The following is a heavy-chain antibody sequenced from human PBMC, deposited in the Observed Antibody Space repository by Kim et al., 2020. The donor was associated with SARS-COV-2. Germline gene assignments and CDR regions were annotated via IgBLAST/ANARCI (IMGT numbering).Heavy chain of an antibody. D-gene: IGHD3-22*01. CDR3: ARVDVPMKHAFDF. V-gene: IGHV4-59*01. Sequence: YNPSLKSRVTLAVDTSKNPDYLKLGSVTAADTAVYYCARVDVPMKHAFDFWGQGTLVTVSS. J-gene: IGHJ4*03.